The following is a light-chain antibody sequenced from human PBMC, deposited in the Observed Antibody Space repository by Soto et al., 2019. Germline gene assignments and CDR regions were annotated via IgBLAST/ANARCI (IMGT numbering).Light chain of an antibody. Sequence: QSVLTQPPSASGTPGQRVTISCSGSSSNIGSNSVNWYQHLPGTAPKLLIYSNNQRPSGVTGRFSGSKSGTSASLAISGLQSEDEADYYCAAWDDSLNGYVFGTGTKVTVL. V-gene: IGLV1-44*01. CDR3: AAWDDSLNGYV. CDR2: SNN. J-gene: IGLJ1*01. CDR1: SSNIGSNS.